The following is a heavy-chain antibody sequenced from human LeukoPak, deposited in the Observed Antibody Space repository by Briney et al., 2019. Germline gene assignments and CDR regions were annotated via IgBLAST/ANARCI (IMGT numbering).Heavy chain of an antibody. J-gene: IGHJ4*02. Sequence: GGSLRLSCAASGFTFSSYAMSWVRQAPGKGLEGVSAISGSGGSTYYADSVKGRFTISRDNSKNTLYLQMNSLRAEDTAVYYCAKYGVAARCVDYWGQGTLVTVSS. D-gene: IGHD6-6*01. CDR2: ISGSGGST. CDR1: GFTFSSYA. CDR3: AKYGVAARCVDY. V-gene: IGHV3-23*01.